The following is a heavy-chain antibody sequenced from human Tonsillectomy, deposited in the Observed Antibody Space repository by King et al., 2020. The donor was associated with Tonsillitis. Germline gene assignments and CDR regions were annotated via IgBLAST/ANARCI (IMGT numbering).Heavy chain of an antibody. D-gene: IGHD2-21*02. Sequence: QLVQSGGGVVQPGRSLRLSCATSGFTFSLSVMHWVRQAPGKGLEWVAVISYDGGKTYYADSVKGRFTISRDNSKNTLSLQMNSLRVEDTAVYYCAKDKSGGDPWYFDLWGRGTLVTFSS. CDR3: AKDKSGGDPWYFDL. CDR2: ISYDGGKT. CDR1: GFTFSLSV. V-gene: IGHV3-30*18. J-gene: IGHJ2*01.